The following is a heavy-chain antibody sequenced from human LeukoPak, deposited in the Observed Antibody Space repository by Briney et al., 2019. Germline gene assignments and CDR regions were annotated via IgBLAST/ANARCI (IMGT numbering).Heavy chain of an antibody. J-gene: IGHJ4*02. D-gene: IGHD6-19*01. CDR1: GFTFRNYV. CDR2: ISYDGSNK. CDR3: AKVAVAGGEIDY. Sequence: GGYLRLSCAASGFTFRNYVIHWVRQAPGKGLEWVAVISYDGSNKYYADSVKGRFTISRDNSKNTLYLQMNSLRAEDTAVYYCAKVAVAGGEIDYWGQGTLVTVSS. V-gene: IGHV3-30*18.